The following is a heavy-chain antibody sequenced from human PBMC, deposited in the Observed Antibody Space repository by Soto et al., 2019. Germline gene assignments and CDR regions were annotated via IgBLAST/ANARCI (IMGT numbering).Heavy chain of an antibody. CDR3: ARASATIAAAAIFDY. CDR2: IYSSGTT. D-gene: IGHD6-13*01. Sequence: SETLSLTCLVSGGSVSNYYWSWIRQAPGKGLEWIGYIYSSGTTNYNPSLKSRVTISVDTSKNQFSLKLTSVTAADTAVYYCARASATIAAAAIFDYWGQGTLVTVSS. CDR1: GGSVSNYY. V-gene: IGHV4-59*08. J-gene: IGHJ4*02.